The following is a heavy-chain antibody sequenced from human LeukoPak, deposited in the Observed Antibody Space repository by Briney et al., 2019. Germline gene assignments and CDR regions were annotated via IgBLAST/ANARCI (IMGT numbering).Heavy chain of an antibody. CDR2: MNPNSGNT. D-gene: IGHD4-17*01. CDR1: GYTFTSYD. Sequence: ASVKVSCKASGYTFTSYDINWVRQATGQGLEWMGWMNPNSGNTGYAQKFQGRVTITRNTSISTAYMELSSLRSGDTAVYYCAREGALREMDVWGKGTTVTVSS. V-gene: IGHV1-8*03. CDR3: AREGALREMDV. J-gene: IGHJ6*04.